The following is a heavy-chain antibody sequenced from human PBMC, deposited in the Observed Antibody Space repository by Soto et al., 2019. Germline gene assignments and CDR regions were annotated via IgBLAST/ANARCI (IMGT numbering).Heavy chain of an antibody. CDR1: GFTFSTYG. J-gene: IGHJ4*02. CDR2: ISYDGSNK. CDR3: AKEGGSYS. D-gene: IGHD1-26*01. V-gene: IGHV3-30*18. Sequence: QVQLVESGGVVVHPGRSLRLSCAASGFTFSTYGMHWVRQAPGRGLEWVAFISYDGSNKYYADSVKGRFTISRDNSKNTLYLQMNSLRAEDTAMYYCAKEGGSYSWGQGTLVSVSS.